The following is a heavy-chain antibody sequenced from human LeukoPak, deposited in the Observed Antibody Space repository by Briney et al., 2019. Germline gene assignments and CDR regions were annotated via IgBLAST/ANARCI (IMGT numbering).Heavy chain of an antibody. D-gene: IGHD1-26*01. CDR3: ARDSPVATW. V-gene: IGHV3-23*01. CDR2: VSGSGAST. J-gene: IGHJ4*02. Sequence: GGSLRLSCAVSGFKFSNYAMNWVRQVPGKGLEWVSGVSGSGASTYDARSVRGRFTISRDNSKNTLYLQMDSLRADDTAKYYCARDSPVATWWGQGTLVTVSS. CDR1: GFKFSNYA.